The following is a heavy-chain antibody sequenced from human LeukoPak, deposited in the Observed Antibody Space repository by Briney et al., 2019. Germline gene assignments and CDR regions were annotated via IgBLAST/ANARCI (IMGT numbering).Heavy chain of an antibody. Sequence: ASVKVSCKASGYTFTGYYMHWVRQAPGQGLEWVGWINPNSGGTNYAQKFQGRVTMTRDTSISTAYMELSRLRSDDTAVYYCARDKNYDFWSGEFDYWGQGTLVTVSS. D-gene: IGHD3-3*01. CDR2: INPNSGGT. CDR1: GYTFTGYY. V-gene: IGHV1-2*02. J-gene: IGHJ4*02. CDR3: ARDKNYDFWSGEFDY.